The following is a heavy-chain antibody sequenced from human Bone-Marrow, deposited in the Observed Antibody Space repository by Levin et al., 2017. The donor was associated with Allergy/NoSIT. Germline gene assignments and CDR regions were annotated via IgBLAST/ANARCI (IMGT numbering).Heavy chain of an antibody. CDR1: GGTFSSYA. CDR2: IIPIFGTA. Sequence: ASVKVSCKASGGTFSSYAISWVRQAPGQGLEWMGGIIPIFGTANYAQKFQGRVTITADESTSTAYMELSSLRSEDTAVYYCASHSYGLWRPFDYWGQGTLVTVSS. CDR3: ASHSYGLWRPFDY. J-gene: IGHJ4*02. V-gene: IGHV1-69*13. D-gene: IGHD5-18*01.